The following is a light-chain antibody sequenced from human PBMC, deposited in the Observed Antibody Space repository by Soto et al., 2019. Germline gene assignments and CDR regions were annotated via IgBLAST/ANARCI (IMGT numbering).Light chain of an antibody. CDR1: QSVSNNY. J-gene: IGKJ1*01. Sequence: IGVTQSPGALSLTPRDRATLSCRASQSVSNNYLAWYQQKPGQAPRLLIYGASNRATGIPDRFSGSGSGTDFTLTISRLEPEDFAVYYCQQYGSSGTVGQGTKVDIK. CDR3: QQYGSSGT. V-gene: IGKV3-20*01. CDR2: GAS.